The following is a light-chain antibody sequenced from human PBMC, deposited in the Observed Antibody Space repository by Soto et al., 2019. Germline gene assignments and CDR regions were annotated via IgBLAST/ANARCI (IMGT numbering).Light chain of an antibody. CDR3: ASYTSSSTYV. J-gene: IGLJ1*01. Sequence: QSVLTQPASVSGSPGQSITISCTGTSSDVGGYNFVSWYQHLPGKAPKLLIYDVINRPSGVSDRFSGSVSGNTASLTISGLQAEDEADFYCASYTSSSTYVFGTGTKVTVL. CDR1: SSDVGGYNF. V-gene: IGLV2-14*03. CDR2: DVI.